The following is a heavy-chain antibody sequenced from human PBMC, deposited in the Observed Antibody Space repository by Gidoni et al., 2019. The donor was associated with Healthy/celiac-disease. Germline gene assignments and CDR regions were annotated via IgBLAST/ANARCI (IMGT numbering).Heavy chain of an antibody. Sequence: QVQLQESGPGLVKPSETLSLTCTVSGYSISSGHYWGWIRQPPGKGLGWIGSIYHSGSTYSNPSLKSRVTISVDTSKSQFSLKLSSVTAADTAVYYCARAPGMEWSYFDYWGQGTLVTVSS. CDR3: ARAPGMEWSYFDY. D-gene: IGHD3-3*01. J-gene: IGHJ4*02. CDR1: GYSISSGHY. V-gene: IGHV4-38-2*02. CDR2: IYHSGST.